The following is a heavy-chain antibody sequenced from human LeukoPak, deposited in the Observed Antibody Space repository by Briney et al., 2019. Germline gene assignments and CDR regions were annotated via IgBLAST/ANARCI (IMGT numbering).Heavy chain of an antibody. Sequence: GGSLRLSCAASGFTFSDYYMSWIRQAPGKGLEWVSYISSSSSTIYCADSVKGRFTISRDNAKNSLYLQMNSLRAEDTAVYYCARTRETFSGYMDVWGKGTTVTVSS. D-gene: IGHD3-10*01. CDR2: ISSSSSTI. V-gene: IGHV3-11*01. CDR3: ARTRETFSGYMDV. CDR1: GFTFSDYY. J-gene: IGHJ6*03.